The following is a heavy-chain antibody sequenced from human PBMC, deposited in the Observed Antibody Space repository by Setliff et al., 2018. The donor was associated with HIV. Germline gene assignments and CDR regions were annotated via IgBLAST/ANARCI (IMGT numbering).Heavy chain of an antibody. CDR3: ARHPKAGPTIATRGGYFDY. CDR2: VYYTGST. Sequence: PSETLSLTCAVSGHSISSGYHWGWIRQPPGKGLEWIGSVYYTGSTYYSPSLKSRVAISIDTFRDQFSLSLTSVTAADTAVYYCARHPKAGPTIATRGGYFDYWGQGALVTVSS. J-gene: IGHJ4*02. CDR1: GHSISSGYH. V-gene: IGHV4-38-2*01. D-gene: IGHD6-6*01.